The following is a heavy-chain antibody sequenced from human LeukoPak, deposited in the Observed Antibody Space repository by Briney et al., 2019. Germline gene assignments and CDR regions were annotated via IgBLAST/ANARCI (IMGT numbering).Heavy chain of an antibody. Sequence: SETLSLTCTVSGGSVSSGDYYWSWIRQLPGEGLEWIGYIYYSGSTYYNPSLKSRLTISVDTSKNQFSLKLSSVTAADTAVYYCARRRGNTSGFQGYYFDYWGQGTLVTVS. CDR2: IYYSGST. CDR3: ARRRGNTSGFQGYYFDY. J-gene: IGHJ4*02. V-gene: IGHV4-31*03. D-gene: IGHD6-19*01. CDR1: GGSVSSGDYY.